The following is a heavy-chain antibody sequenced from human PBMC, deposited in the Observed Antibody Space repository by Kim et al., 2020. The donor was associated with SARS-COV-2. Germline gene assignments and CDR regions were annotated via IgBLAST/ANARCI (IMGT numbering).Heavy chain of an antibody. J-gene: IGHJ6*03. Sequence: GRFTTARDNSKNTLYLQMNSLRAEDTAVYYCAKGYYGDYASHYYYYYMDVWGKGTTVTVSS. V-gene: IGHV3-30*02. D-gene: IGHD4-17*01. CDR3: AKGYYGDYASHYYYYYMDV.